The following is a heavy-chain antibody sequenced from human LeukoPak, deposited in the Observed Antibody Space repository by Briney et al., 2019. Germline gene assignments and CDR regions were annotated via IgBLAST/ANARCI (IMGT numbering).Heavy chain of an antibody. D-gene: IGHD3-10*01. J-gene: IGHJ4*02. CDR1: GGSISSSSSY. V-gene: IGHV4-39*01. CDR3: ARQIGAYGSSSYYFDS. CDR2: VDYSGST. Sequence: PSETLSLTCTVSGGSISSSSSYGAWIRQPPGKGLEWIGSVDYSGSTYYNPSLKSRITMSVNTSKNQFSLKLRSVTAADTALYYCARQIGAYGSSSYYFDSWGQGTLVTVSS.